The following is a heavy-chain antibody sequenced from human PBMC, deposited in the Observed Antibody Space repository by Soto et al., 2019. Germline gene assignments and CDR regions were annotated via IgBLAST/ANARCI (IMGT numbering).Heavy chain of an antibody. V-gene: IGHV1-18*01. D-gene: IGHD6-13*01. J-gene: IGHJ3*02. CDR2: ISTYNGNT. CDR3: AREPGYSTDRGALDI. Sequence: QVQLEQSGAEVKEPGASVKVSCKASGYSFTRYGITWVRQAPGQGLEWMGRISTYNGNTNYAQKLQGRVTMSADTSTTTAYMALRSLRSDDTAVYYCAREPGYSTDRGALDIWGQGTMVTVSS. CDR1: GYSFTRYG.